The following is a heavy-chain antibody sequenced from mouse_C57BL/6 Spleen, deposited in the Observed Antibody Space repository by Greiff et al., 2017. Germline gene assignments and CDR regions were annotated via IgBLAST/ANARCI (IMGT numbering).Heavy chain of an antibody. CDR3: ARKYYGSDYFDY. J-gene: IGHJ2*01. V-gene: IGHV1-18*01. CDR1: GYTFTDYN. Sequence: VQLQQSGPELVKPGASVKIPCKASGYTFTDYNMDWVKQSHGKSLEWIGDINPNNGGTIYNQKFKGKATLTVDKSSSTAYMELRSLTSEDTAVYYCARKYYGSDYFDYWGQGTTLTVSS. CDR2: INPNNGGT. D-gene: IGHD1-1*01.